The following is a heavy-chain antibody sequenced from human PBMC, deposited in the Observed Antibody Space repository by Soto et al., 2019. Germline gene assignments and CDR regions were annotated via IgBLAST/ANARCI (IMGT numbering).Heavy chain of an antibody. J-gene: IGHJ5*02. V-gene: IGHV4-59*12. CDR1: GGSISSYY. CDR2: VYYSGST. CDR3: AREIRYRYFDWLSSALNWFDP. Sequence: SETLSLTCTVSGGSISSYYWSWIRQPPGKGLEWIGYVYYSGSTNYNPSLKSRVTISVDTSKNQFSLKLSSVTAADTAVYYCAREIRYRYFDWLSSALNWFDPRGQGTLVTVSS. D-gene: IGHD3-9*01.